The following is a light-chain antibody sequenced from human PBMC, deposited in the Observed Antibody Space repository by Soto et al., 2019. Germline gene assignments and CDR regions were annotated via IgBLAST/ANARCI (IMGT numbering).Light chain of an antibody. V-gene: IGKV3-20*01. CDR1: QSVTSSY. J-gene: IGKJ2*01. CDR3: QQYGSSPLYT. CDR2: GAS. Sequence: EIVLTQSPGTLSLSPGERATLSCRASQSVTSSYLAWYQQKPGQAPRLLIYGASSRATGIPDRFSGGGSGTDFTLTISRLEPEDFAVYYCQQYGSSPLYTVGQGTKLEIK.